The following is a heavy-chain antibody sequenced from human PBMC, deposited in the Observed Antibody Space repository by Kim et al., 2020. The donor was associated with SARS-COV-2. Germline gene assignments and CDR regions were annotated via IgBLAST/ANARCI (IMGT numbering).Heavy chain of an antibody. CDR1: GFTFSSYS. V-gene: IGHV3-21*01. J-gene: IGHJ3*02. Sequence: GGSLRLSCAASGFTFSSYSMNWVRQAPGKGLEWVSSISSSSSYIYYADSVKGRFTISRDNAKNSLYLQMNSLRAEDTAVYYCARDRVASDYYDSSGYHGAFDIWGQGTMVTVSS. CDR2: ISSSSSYI. CDR3: ARDRVASDYYDSSGYHGAFDI. D-gene: IGHD3-22*01.